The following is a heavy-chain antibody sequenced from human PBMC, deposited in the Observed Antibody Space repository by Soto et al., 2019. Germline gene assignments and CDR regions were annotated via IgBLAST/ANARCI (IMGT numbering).Heavy chain of an antibody. D-gene: IGHD4-17*01. Sequence: PSETLSLTCAVYGGSFSGYYWSWIRQPPGKGLEWIGEINHSGSTNYNPSLKSRVTISVDTSKNQFSLKLSSVTAADTAVYYCARAPLHGDLDYWGQGTLVPVSS. CDR2: INHSGST. J-gene: IGHJ4*02. CDR1: GGSFSGYY. CDR3: ARAPLHGDLDY. V-gene: IGHV4-34*01.